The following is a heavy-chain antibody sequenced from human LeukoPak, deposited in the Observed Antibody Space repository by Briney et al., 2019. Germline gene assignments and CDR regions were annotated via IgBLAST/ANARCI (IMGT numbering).Heavy chain of an antibody. V-gene: IGHV1-24*01. Sequence: ASVKVSRKVSGYTLTELSMHWVRQAPAKGLEWMGGFYPEDDETIYAQKFQGRVTLTEDTSTDTHNMELSSLRSEDTAVYYCATEFFDGGITMVRGVHFDYWGQGTLVTVSS. CDR2: FYPEDDET. J-gene: IGHJ4*02. CDR3: ATEFFDGGITMVRGVHFDY. D-gene: IGHD3-10*01. CDR1: GYTLTELS.